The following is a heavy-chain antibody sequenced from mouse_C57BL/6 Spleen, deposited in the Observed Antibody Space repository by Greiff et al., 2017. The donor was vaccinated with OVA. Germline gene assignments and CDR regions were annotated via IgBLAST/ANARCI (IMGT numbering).Heavy chain of an antibody. CDR2: ISSGSSTI. J-gene: IGHJ3*01. CDR1: GFTFSDYG. CDR3: ARPSGTDWFAY. Sequence: EVKLVESGGGLVKPGGSLKLSCAASGFTFSDYGMHWVRQAPEKGLEWVAYISSGSSTIYYADTVKGRFTISRDNAKNTLFLQMTSLRYQDTAMYYCARPSGTDWFAYWGQGTLVTVSA. V-gene: IGHV5-17*01. D-gene: IGHD4-1*01.